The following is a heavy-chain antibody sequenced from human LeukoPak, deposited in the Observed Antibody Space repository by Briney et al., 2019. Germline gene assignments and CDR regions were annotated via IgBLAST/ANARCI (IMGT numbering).Heavy chain of an antibody. CDR1: GGSISSGSYY. CDR3: ARWAIFGGWFDP. J-gene: IGHJ5*02. CDR2: IYTSGST. Sequence: SETLSLTCTVSGGSISSGSYYWSWIRQPAGKGLEWIGRIYTSGSTNYNPSLKSRVTISVDTSKNLFSLKLSSVTAADTAVYYCARWAIFGGWFDPWGQGTLVTVSS. V-gene: IGHV4-61*02. D-gene: IGHD3-10*01.